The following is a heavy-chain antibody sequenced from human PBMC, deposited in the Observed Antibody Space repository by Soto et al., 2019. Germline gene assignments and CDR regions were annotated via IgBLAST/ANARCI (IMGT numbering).Heavy chain of an antibody. Sequence: QVQLQESGPGLVKPSQTLSLTCTVSGGSISSGGYYWSWIRQHPGKGLEWIGYTYYSGSTYYNPSLTRRVTTSVDTSKNQFSLELSSVPAADTAVYDCARGSSCYSSRCLDGWGQGTTGTVSS. CDR1: GGSISSGGYY. J-gene: IGHJ6*02. D-gene: IGHD2-15*01. CDR3: ARGSSCYSSRCLDG. V-gene: IGHV4-31*03. CDR2: TYYSGST.